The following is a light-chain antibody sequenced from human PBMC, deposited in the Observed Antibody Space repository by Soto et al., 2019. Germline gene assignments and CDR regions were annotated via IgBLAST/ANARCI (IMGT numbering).Light chain of an antibody. CDR3: QSYDSSLTSIV. CDR2: GNS. V-gene: IGLV1-40*01. Sequence: QSVLTQPPSVSGAPGQRVTISCTGSSSNIGAGYDVHWYQQLPGTAPKLLIYGNSNRPSGVPDRFSGSKSGTSAPLAITGLQAEDEADYYCQSYDSSLTSIVFGTGTKVTVL. CDR1: SSNIGAGYD. J-gene: IGLJ1*01.